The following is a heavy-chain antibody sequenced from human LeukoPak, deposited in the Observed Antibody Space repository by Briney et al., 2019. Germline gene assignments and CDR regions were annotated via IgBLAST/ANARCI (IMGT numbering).Heavy chain of an antibody. CDR1: GYTFTSHD. D-gene: IGHD6-13*01. J-gene: IGHJ4*02. Sequence: ASVKVSCKASGYTFTSHDINWVRQATGQGLEWMGWMSPNSGNTGYAQKFQDRITMTRNTSISTAYMELSSLESEDTAVYCCASALKRGSAGTLIDFWGQGTLVTVSS. V-gene: IGHV1-8*01. CDR2: MSPNSGNT. CDR3: ASALKRGSAGTLIDF.